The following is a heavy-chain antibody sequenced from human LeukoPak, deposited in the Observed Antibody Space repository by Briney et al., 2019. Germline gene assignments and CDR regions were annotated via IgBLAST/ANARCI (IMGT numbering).Heavy chain of an antibody. J-gene: IGHJ4*02. V-gene: IGHV1-18*01. Sequence: ASVRVSCKASGYTFTSYGISWVRQAPGQGLEWMGWISAYNGNTNYAQKLQGRVTVTTDTSTSTAYMELRSLRSDDTAVYYCAREQNDSSGYYYDYWGQGTLVTVSS. D-gene: IGHD3-22*01. CDR3: AREQNDSSGYYYDY. CDR1: GYTFTSYG. CDR2: ISAYNGNT.